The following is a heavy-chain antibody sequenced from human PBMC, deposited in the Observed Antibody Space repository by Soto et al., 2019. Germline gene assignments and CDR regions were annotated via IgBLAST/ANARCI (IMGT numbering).Heavy chain of an antibody. D-gene: IGHD3-22*01. Sequence: QVQLVQSGTEVKKPGSSVKVSCKTSGGTFSSFLIAWVRQAPGQGLEWVGGIIPVLGAPSYAQTFQGRVTITADESTSAAYLELSSLRSDDTAVYFCARNRHYENHTFYYLKYYFDYWGQGTLVTVSS. J-gene: IGHJ4*02. V-gene: IGHV1-69*01. CDR3: ARNRHYENHTFYYLKYYFDY. CDR2: IIPVLGAP. CDR1: GGTFSSFL.